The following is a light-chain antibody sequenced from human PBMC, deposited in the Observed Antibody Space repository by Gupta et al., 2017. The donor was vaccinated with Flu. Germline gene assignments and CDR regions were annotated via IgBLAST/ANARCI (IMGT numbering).Light chain of an antibody. Sequence: EIVLTQSPGTLSLSPGERATLSCRAGQSVRRSYLAWYQQKPGQAPRLHIYGASSRATGIPDRFSGSESGTDFTLTISRLEPEDFAVYYCQQYGSSPQTFGQGTKVEVK. V-gene: IGKV3-20*01. CDR1: QSVRRSY. CDR2: GAS. J-gene: IGKJ1*01. CDR3: QQYGSSPQT.